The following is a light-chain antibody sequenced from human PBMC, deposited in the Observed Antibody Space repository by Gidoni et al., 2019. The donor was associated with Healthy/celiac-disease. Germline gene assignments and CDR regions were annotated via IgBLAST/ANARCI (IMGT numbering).Light chain of an antibody. Sequence: EIVMTQSPATLSVSPGERATLSWRASQSVSSNLDWYQHKTGVAPTLLIYGASTRATGIPARFSGSGSGTEFTLTISSLQSADFAVYYCQQYNNWLALTFGGGTKVEIK. V-gene: IGKV3-15*01. CDR3: QQYNNWLALT. CDR2: GAS. J-gene: IGKJ4*01. CDR1: QSVSSN.